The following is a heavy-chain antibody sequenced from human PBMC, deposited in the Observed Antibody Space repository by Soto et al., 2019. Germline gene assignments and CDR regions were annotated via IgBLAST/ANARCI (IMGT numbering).Heavy chain of an antibody. CDR1: VNSSAVGGFN. CDR3: ARAHDYGDSVGLNWFDP. Sequence: QGQLQEPGQGLGKLSETLSLPSPVLVNSSAVGGFNWAWIGRHPGRGRGGFGHISHSGTTKYNSSLKSRVTILVDTSQNQFSLKLKSVTAADTAMYYCARAHDYGDSVGLNWFDPWGQGTLVSVSS. CDR2: ISHSGTT. V-gene: IGHV4-61*08. D-gene: IGHD4-17*01. J-gene: IGHJ5*02.